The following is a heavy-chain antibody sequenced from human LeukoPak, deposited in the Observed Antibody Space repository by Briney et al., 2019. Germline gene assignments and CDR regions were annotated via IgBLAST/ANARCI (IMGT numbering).Heavy chain of an antibody. CDR1: GASISSGPW. Sequence: PSETLSLTCAVSGASISSGPWWTWVRQPPGKGLEWIGEISHSGSTNYNPSLMSRVTMSVDKSKNQFSLKLSSVTAADTAVYYCARANYEPLDCWGQGTLVTVSS. V-gene: IGHV4-4*02. D-gene: IGHD1-7*01. J-gene: IGHJ4*02. CDR2: ISHSGST. CDR3: ARANYEPLDC.